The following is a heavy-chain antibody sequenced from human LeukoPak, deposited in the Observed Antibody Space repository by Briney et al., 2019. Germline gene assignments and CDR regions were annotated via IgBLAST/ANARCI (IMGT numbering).Heavy chain of an antibody. D-gene: IGHD3-9*01. CDR1: GYTFTGYY. CDR3: ARNFDMKGFDP. J-gene: IGHJ5*02. CDR2: INSDSGFT. Sequence: ASVKVSCKASGYTFTGYYMNWVRQAPGQGLEWMGWINSDSGFTKYAQKFQGRVTMTRDTSITTVYMDLNRLTSDDTAVYYCARNFDMKGFDPWGQGTLVTVSS. V-gene: IGHV1-2*02.